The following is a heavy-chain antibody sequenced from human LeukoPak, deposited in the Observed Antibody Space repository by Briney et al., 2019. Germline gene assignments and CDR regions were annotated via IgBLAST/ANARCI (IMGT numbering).Heavy chain of an antibody. CDR2: INPNSGGT. D-gene: IGHD1-14*01. CDR3: ARGREPEPLAPFDP. Sequence: GASVKVSCKASGYTFTDYYIHWVRQAPGQGLEWMGWINPNSGGTKYAQKFQGRVTMTRGTSISTVHMELRRLKSDDTALYYCARGREPEPLAPFDPWGQGTLVTVSS. V-gene: IGHV1-2*02. J-gene: IGHJ5*02. CDR1: GYTFTDYY.